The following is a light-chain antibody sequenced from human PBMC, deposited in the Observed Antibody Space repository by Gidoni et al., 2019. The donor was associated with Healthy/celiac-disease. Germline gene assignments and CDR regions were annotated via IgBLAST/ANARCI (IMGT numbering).Light chain of an antibody. CDR2: AAS. Sequence: DIQMTQSPSSLSASVGDRVTITCRASQSISSYLNWYQQKPGKAPKLLIYAASSLQSGVPSRFSGSGSGTDFTLTISSLQPEDFATYYCQQNYSTPRTFXXXTKVEIK. CDR3: QQNYSTPRT. CDR1: QSISSY. V-gene: IGKV1-39*01. J-gene: IGKJ1*01.